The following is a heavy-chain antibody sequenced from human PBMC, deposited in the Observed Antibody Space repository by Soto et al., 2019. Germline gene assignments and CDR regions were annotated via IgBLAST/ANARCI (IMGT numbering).Heavy chain of an antibody. CDR3: ARFTRACSLDF. D-gene: IGHD1-1*01. CDR1: GFTFSSYA. Sequence: EVQLLESGGGLVQPGGSLRLSCAASGFTFSSYAMSWVRQAPGKGLEWVSAISGSGGSTYYADSVKGRFTISRDNSQNPLEFAMNRLRAEDTAVYFCARFTRACSLDFRGQGTLVTVSS. CDR2: ISGSGGST. V-gene: IGHV3-23*01. J-gene: IGHJ4*02.